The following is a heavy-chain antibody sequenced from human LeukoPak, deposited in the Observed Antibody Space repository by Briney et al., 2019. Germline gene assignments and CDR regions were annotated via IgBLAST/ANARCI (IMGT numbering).Heavy chain of an antibody. J-gene: IGHJ4*02. CDR1: GFSFSSYW. CDR3: ATVNGGYGGCVEY. Sequence: GGSLRLSCAASGFSFSSYWMSWVRQAPGKGLEWVANIKHDGSETYYVDSVKGRFTISRDNAKNSLYLQMNSLRAEDTAIYYCATVNGGYGGCVEYWGQGTLVTVSS. V-gene: IGHV3-7*01. CDR2: IKHDGSET. D-gene: IGHD5-12*01.